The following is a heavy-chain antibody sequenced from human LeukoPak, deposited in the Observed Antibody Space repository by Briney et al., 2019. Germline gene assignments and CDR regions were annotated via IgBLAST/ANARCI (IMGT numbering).Heavy chain of an antibody. CDR1: GGSISSNNW. CDR3: AKKDRTSGGFDY. V-gene: IGHV4-4*02. J-gene: IGHJ4*02. D-gene: IGHD3-10*01. CDR2: IYHSGST. Sequence: SGTLSLTCAVSGGSISSNNWWSWVRQPPGKGLEWIGEIYHSGSTTYNPSLKSRVTISVDKSKNQFSLELSSVAAADTAVYFCAKKDRTSGGFDYWGQEPRVTVSS.